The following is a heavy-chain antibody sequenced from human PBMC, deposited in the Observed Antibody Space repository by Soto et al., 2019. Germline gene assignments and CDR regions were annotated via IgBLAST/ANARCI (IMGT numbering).Heavy chain of an antibody. V-gene: IGHV4-39*01. Sequence: SETLSLTCTVSGGSISSSSYYWGWIRQPPGKGLEWIGSIYYSGSTYYNPSLKSRVTISVDTSKNQFSLKLSSVTAADTAVYYCARQGVSVLVPAAIDYWGQGTLVT. D-gene: IGHD2-2*01. CDR1: GGSISSSSYY. J-gene: IGHJ4*02. CDR3: ARQGVSVLVPAAIDY. CDR2: IYYSGST.